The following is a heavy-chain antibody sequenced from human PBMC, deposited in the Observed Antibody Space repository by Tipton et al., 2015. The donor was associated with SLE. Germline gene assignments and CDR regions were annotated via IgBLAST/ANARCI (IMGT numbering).Heavy chain of an antibody. CDR3: ARGTNYDSSGYYSY. J-gene: IGHJ4*02. D-gene: IGHD3-22*01. CDR2: ISYSGST. Sequence: LRLSCAASGFTFDDYAMHWVRQAPGKGLEWIGYISYSGSTNYSPSLKSRVTISLDTSKTQFSLKLSSVTAADTALYYCARGTNYDSSGYYSYWGQGTLVTVSS. V-gene: IGHV4-59*08. CDR1: GFTFDDYA.